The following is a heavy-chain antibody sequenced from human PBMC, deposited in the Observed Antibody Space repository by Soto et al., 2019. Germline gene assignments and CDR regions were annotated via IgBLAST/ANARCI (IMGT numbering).Heavy chain of an antibody. Sequence: PSETLSLTCTVSGDSLGSHYWSWIRQTPGKGLEWIGYIRNTGSTKYNPSLQSRVTMSIDTSKNQFSLKLSSVSAADTAVYYCARVYILTGYYSFDPWGQGTLVTVSS. V-gene: IGHV4-59*08. CDR1: GDSLGSHY. D-gene: IGHD3-9*01. J-gene: IGHJ5*02. CDR3: ARVYILTGYYSFDP. CDR2: IRNTGST.